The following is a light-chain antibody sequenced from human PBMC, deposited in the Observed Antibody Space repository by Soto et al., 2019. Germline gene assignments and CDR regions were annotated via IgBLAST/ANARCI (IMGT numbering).Light chain of an antibody. V-gene: IGKV3-11*01. Sequence: ETLLTQSPGTLSLSPGERATLSCRARQSVSNYLAWFQQKPGQAPRLLIFDTTNRAPGTPARFSGSGSVTDFTLTISSLEPEDFAVYYCQQRRNLPYTFGQGTKLEIK. CDR1: QSVSNY. CDR3: QQRRNLPYT. J-gene: IGKJ2*01. CDR2: DTT.